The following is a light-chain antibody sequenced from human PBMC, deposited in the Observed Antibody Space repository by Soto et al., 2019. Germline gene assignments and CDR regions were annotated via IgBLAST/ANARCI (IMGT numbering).Light chain of an antibody. CDR3: QESYSTPYT. J-gene: IGKJ2*01. Sequence: DIQMTQSPSSLSASLGDRVTITCRASQSISTYLNWYQQKPGKAPKLLIYAASSLQSGVPSRFSGSRSGTDFTLTISSLQPEDFATYFYQESYSTPYTFGLGTKLEIK. CDR1: QSISTY. V-gene: IGKV1-39*01. CDR2: AAS.